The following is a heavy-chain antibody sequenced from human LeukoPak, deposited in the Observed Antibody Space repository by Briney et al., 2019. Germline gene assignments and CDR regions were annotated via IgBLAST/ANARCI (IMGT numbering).Heavy chain of an antibody. CDR3: AKDCRSSSSGFDY. V-gene: IGHV3-48*01. J-gene: IGHJ4*02. D-gene: IGHD6-13*01. Sequence: GGSLRLSCAASGFTFSSYSMNWVRQAPGKGLEWVSYISSSSSTIYYADSVKGRFTISRDNAKNSLYPQMNSLRAEDTAVYYCAKDCRSSSSGFDYWGQGTLVTVSS. CDR2: ISSSSSTI. CDR1: GFTFSSYS.